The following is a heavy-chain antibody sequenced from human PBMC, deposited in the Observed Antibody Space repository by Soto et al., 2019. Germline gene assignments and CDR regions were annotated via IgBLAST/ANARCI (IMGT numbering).Heavy chain of an antibody. Sequence: SSETLSLTCTVSGGSIINYYWTWIRQPAGKGLEWVGRIYSSGSASYNPSLKSRLSMSVDTSKNQFTLKLTSVTAADTALYYCARQTTYSSSWFDFWGHGTLVTVSS. CDR2: IYSSGSA. D-gene: IGHD6-13*01. V-gene: IGHV4-4*07. J-gene: IGHJ5*01. CDR3: ARQTTYSSSWFDF. CDR1: GGSIINYY.